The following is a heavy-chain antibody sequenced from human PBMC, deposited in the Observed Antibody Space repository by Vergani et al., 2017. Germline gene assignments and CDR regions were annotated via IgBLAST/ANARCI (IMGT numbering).Heavy chain of an antibody. CDR3: AKGYCPNSICRGKVDS. V-gene: IGHV3-23*01. J-gene: IGHJ5*01. Sequence: EVQLLESGGDLVQPGGSLRLSCAASGFVFSHYAMTWVRQAPGKGLEWVEIISDHGRDTYEADSVTGRFSISRDNSKATVYLHMTGLRADDTAVYYCAKGYCPNSICRGKVDSLGQGTQVTVSS. CDR1: GFVFSHYA. CDR2: ISDHGRDT. D-gene: IGHD2-8*01.